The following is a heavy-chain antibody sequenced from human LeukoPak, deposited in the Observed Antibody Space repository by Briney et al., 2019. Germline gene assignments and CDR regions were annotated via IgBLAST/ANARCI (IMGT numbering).Heavy chain of an antibody. J-gene: IGHJ4*02. Sequence: GRSLGLSCAASGFTFSSYGMHWVRQAPGKGLEWVAVISYDGSNKYYADSVKGRFTISRDNSKNTLYLQMNSLRAEDTAVYYCANLRLGSYFDYWGQGTLVTVSS. CDR1: GFTFSSYG. V-gene: IGHV3-30*18. CDR2: ISYDGSNK. D-gene: IGHD5/OR15-5a*01. CDR3: ANLRLGSYFDY.